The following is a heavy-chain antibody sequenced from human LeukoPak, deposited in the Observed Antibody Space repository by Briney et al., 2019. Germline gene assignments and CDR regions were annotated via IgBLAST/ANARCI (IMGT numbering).Heavy chain of an antibody. CDR1: GFTFSSYG. V-gene: IGHV3-30*18. J-gene: IGHJ6*02. CDR3: AKGPKYCSSTSCYTDGMDA. CDR2: ISYDGSNK. D-gene: IGHD2-2*02. Sequence: GGSLRLSCAASGFTFSSYGMHWVRQAPGKGLEWVAVISYDGSNKYYADSVKGRFTISRDNSKNTLYLQMNSLRAEDTAVYYCAKGPKYCSSTSCYTDGMDAWGQGTTVTVSS.